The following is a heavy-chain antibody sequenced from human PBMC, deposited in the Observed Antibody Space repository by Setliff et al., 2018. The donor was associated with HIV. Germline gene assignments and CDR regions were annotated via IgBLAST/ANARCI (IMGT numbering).Heavy chain of an antibody. D-gene: IGHD3-10*01. Sequence: PGGSLRLSCAASGFTFSSYWMYWVRQAPGKGLEWVANIKPDGSVKSYGDSVKGRFTISRDNTKNSVFLQMNSLRSDDTAVYYCARAGGPGYLDYWGQGTLVTVSS. CDR2: IKPDGSVK. CDR1: GFTFSSYW. J-gene: IGHJ4*02. V-gene: IGHV3-7*02. CDR3: ARAGGPGYLDY.